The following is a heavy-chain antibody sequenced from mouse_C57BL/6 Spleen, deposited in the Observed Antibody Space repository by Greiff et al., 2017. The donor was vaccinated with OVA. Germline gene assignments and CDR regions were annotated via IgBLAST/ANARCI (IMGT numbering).Heavy chain of an antibody. CDR2: IDPSDSYT. J-gene: IGHJ3*01. D-gene: IGHD2-4*01. Sequence: QVQLQQPGAELVRPGTSVKLSCKASGYTFTSYWMHWVKQRPGQCLEWIGVIDPSDSYTNYNQKFKGKATLTVDTSSSTAYMQLSSLTSEDSAVYYCARSYYDYDAWFAYWGQGTLVTVSA. V-gene: IGHV1-59*01. CDR1: GYTFTSYW. CDR3: ARSYYDYDAWFAY.